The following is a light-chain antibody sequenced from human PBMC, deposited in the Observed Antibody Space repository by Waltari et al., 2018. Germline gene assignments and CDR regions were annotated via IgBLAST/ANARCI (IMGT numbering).Light chain of an antibody. CDR3: QSYDSSHYV. CDR2: EDS. CDR1: SGSIASNS. Sequence: NFMLTQPHSVSESPGKTITISCTRSSGSIASNSVQWYQQRPGSVPTTVISEDSQRPSGVPDRFSGSIDSSSNSASRTISGLNTEDEADYYCQSYDSSHYVFGTGTTVTVL. V-gene: IGLV6-57*03. J-gene: IGLJ1*01.